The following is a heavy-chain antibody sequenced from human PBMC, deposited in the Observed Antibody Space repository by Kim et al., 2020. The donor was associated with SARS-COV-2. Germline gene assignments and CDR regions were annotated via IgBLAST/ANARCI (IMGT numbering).Heavy chain of an antibody. CDR1: GGSISSSSYY. CDR2: IYYSGST. D-gene: IGHD3-10*01. J-gene: IGHJ4*02. V-gene: IGHV4-39*07. Sequence: SETLSLTCTVSGGSISSSSYYWGWIRQPPGKGLEWIGSIYYSGSTYYNPSLKSRVTISVDTSKNQFSLKLSSVTAADTAVYYCAREPYGSGSYYPGSHDYWGQGTLVTVSS. CDR3: AREPYGSGSYYPGSHDY.